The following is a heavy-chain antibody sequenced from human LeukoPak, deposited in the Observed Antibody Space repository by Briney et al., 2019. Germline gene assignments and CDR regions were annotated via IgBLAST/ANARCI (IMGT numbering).Heavy chain of an antibody. Sequence: SETLSLTCTVSGGSISSSSYYWGWIRQPPGKGLEWIGSIYYSGSTYYNPSLKSRVTISVDTSKNQFSLKLSSVTAADTAVYYCAKSGNYGGAGVAYWGQGTLVTVSS. J-gene: IGHJ4*02. D-gene: IGHD1-7*01. V-gene: IGHV4-39*07. CDR2: IYYSGST. CDR1: GGSISSSSYY. CDR3: AKSGNYGGAGVAY.